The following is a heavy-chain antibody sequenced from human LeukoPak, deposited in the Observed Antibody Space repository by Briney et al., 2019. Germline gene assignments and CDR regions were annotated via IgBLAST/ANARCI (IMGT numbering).Heavy chain of an antibody. D-gene: IGHD3-3*01. CDR1: GYTFSSYW. V-gene: IGHV5-51*01. CDR2: IYPGDSDT. J-gene: IGHJ4*02. CDR3: TRQNDFRLDY. Sequence: GESLKISCKGSGYTFSSYWIGWVRQMPGKGLEWMGIIYPGDSDTRYSPSLQGQVTISVDTTIGTAYLQWSSLKASDTAIYYCTRQNDFRLDYWGQGTLVTVSS.